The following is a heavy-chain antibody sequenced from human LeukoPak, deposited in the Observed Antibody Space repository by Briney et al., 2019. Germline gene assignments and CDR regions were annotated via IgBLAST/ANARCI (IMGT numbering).Heavy chain of an antibody. CDR1: GFTFSSYS. CDR2: ISSSSSYI. Sequence: PGGSLRLSCAASGFTFSSYSMNWVRQAPGKGLEWVSSISSSSSYIYYADSVKGRFTISRDNAKNSLYLQMNSLRAEDTAVYYCARDLPPGHSIAAAATGGGYWGQGTLVTVSS. CDR3: ARDLPPGHSIAAAATGGGY. J-gene: IGHJ4*02. D-gene: IGHD6-13*01. V-gene: IGHV3-21*01.